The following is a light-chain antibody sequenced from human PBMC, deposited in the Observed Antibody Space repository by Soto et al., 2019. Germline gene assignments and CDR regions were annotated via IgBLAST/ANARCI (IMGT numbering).Light chain of an antibody. V-gene: IGKV3-20*01. Sequence: EIVLTQSPGTLSLSPGATATLSCRASQSVSRNYLAWFQQKPGQAPRLLIHGASSRAAGTPDRFSGSGSGTDFTLTISRLEPEDFAVYYCHHYGDSPGYTFGQGTKLEIK. J-gene: IGKJ2*01. CDR1: QSVSRNY. CDR3: HHYGDSPGYT. CDR2: GAS.